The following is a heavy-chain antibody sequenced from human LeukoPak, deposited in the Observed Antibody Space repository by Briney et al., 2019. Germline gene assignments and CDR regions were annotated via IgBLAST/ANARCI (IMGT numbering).Heavy chain of an antibody. CDR1: GFTFSSYD. J-gene: IGHJ3*02. D-gene: IGHD6-13*01. Sequence: PGGSLRLSCAASGFTFSSYDMHWVRQATGKGLEWVSSIGTTGDTHYLGSVKGRFTISRENAKNSVYLQMNTLGAGDTALYYCARGSRWFGSDFDIWGQGTMVTVAS. CDR2: IGTTGDT. CDR3: ARGSRWFGSDFDI. V-gene: IGHV3-13*01.